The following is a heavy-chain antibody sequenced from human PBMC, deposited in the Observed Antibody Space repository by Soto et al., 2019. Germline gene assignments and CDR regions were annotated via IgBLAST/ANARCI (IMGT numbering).Heavy chain of an antibody. D-gene: IGHD2-15*01. CDR2: IYTSGST. Sequence: QVQLQESGPGLVKPSETLSLTCTVSGGSISSYYWSWIRQPAGKGLEWIGRIYTSGSTNYNPSLKSRVTMSVDTSKYQFSQKLSSVTSADTAAYYCGREGYCSDGSCYIWFDPWGQGTLVTVSS. CDR1: GGSISSYY. V-gene: IGHV4-4*07. CDR3: GREGYCSDGSCYIWFDP. J-gene: IGHJ5*02.